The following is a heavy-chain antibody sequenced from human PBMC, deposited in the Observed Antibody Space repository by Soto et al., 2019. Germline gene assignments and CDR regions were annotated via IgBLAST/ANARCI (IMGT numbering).Heavy chain of an antibody. CDR1: GLTFSSYG. V-gene: IGHV3-33*01. Sequence: GGSLRLSCAASGLTFSSYGMHWVRQAPGKGLEWVAVIWYDGSNKYYADSVKGRFTISRDNSKNTLYLQMNSLRAEDTAVYYCARERTTVTSARYGMDVWGQGTTVTVSS. J-gene: IGHJ6*02. D-gene: IGHD4-4*01. CDR3: ARERTTVTSARYGMDV. CDR2: IWYDGSNK.